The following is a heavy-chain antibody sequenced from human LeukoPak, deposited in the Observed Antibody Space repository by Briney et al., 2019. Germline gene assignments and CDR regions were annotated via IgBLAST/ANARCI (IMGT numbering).Heavy chain of an antibody. V-gene: IGHV3-33*01. CDR2: IWYDGSNK. CDR3: ARLRYYAVDV. J-gene: IGHJ6*02. Sequence: PGRSLRLSCAASGFTFSSYGMHWVRQAPGKGLEWVAVIWYDGSNKYYADSVKGRFTISRDNAKNSLYLQMNSLRAEDTAVYFCARLRYYAVDVWGQGTTVIVSS. CDR1: GFTFSSYG.